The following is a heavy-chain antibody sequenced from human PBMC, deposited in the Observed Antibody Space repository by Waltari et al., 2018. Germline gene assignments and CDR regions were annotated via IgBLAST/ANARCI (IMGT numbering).Heavy chain of an antibody. J-gene: IGHJ4*02. D-gene: IGHD4-17*01. V-gene: IGHV1-3*01. CDR3: ARVGYGDYVRDY. CDR1: GYTFTSYA. CDR2: INAGNGNT. Sequence: QVQLVQSGAEVKKPGASVKVSCKASGYTFTSYAMHWVRQAPGQRLEWMGWINAGNGNTKYAQKFQGRVTITRDTSASTAYMELSSLRSEDTAVYYCARVGYGDYVRDYWGQGTLVTVSS.